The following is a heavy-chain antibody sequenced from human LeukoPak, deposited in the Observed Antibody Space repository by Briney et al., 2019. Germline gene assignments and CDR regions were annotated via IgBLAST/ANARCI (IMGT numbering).Heavy chain of an antibody. CDR2: ISYDGSNK. CDR1: GFTFSSYA. J-gene: IGHJ4*02. D-gene: IGHD3-22*01. CDR3: ARERYYYDSSGYYYRDFDY. V-gene: IGHV3-30-3*01. Sequence: PGGSLRLSCAASGFTFSSYAMHWVRQAPGKGLEWVAVISYDGSNKYYADSVKGRFTISRDNSKNTLYLQMNSLRAEDTAVYYCARERYYYDSSGYYYRDFDYWGQGTLVTVSS.